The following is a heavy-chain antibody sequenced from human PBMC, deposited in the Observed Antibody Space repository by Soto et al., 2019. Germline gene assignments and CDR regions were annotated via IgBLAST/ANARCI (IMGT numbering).Heavy chain of an antibody. CDR2: ISYDGSIT. Sequence: GGSLRLSCEGSGFPFSSYAIHWVRQTPGKGLEWVAVISYDGSITYYSDSVKGRFTISRDTPTNTVYLQLNGLRGDDTAVYYCARPPRDLWSGYSTFFDYWGQGTLVTVSS. V-gene: IGHV3-30-3*01. CDR3: ARPPRDLWSGYSTFFDY. D-gene: IGHD3-3*01. CDR1: GFPFSSYA. J-gene: IGHJ4*02.